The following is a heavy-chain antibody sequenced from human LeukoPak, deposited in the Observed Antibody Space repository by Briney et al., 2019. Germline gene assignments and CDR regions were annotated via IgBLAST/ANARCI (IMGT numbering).Heavy chain of an antibody. CDR2: INTNTGNP. CDR3: AREYCSSTSCFIFDY. D-gene: IGHD2-2*01. Sequence: GASVKVSCKASGYTFTSYAMNWVRQAPGQGLEWMGWINTNTGNPTYAQGFTGRFVFSLDTSVSTAYLQISSLKAEDTAVYYCAREYCSSTSCFIFDYWGQGTLVTVSS. V-gene: IGHV7-4-1*02. J-gene: IGHJ4*02. CDR1: GYTFTSYA.